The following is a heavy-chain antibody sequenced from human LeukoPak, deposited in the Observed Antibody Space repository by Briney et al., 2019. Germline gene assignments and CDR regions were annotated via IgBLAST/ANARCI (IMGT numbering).Heavy chain of an antibody. V-gene: IGHV4-31*03. J-gene: IGHJ4*02. CDR1: GGSISSGGYY. Sequence: SQTLSLTCTVSGGSISSGGYYWSWIRQHPGKGLEWIGYIYYSGSTYYNPSLKSRVTISVDTSKNQFSLKLSSVTAADTAVYYCARVGYFGSGSYFYYFDYWGQGTLVTVSS. CDR3: ARVGYFGSGSYFYYFDY. D-gene: IGHD3-10*01. CDR2: IYYSGST.